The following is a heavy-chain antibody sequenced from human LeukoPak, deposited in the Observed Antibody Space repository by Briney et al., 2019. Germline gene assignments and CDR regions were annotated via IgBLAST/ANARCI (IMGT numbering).Heavy chain of an antibody. Sequence: PGGSLRLSCAASGFTFSSYAMSWVRQAPGKGLEWVSVIYSGGTTYYADSVKGRFTISRHDSKNTVYLQMNSLRAEDTAVYYCARDSGIQLWFGGQGTLVTVSS. D-gene: IGHD5-18*01. J-gene: IGHJ4*02. CDR1: GFTFSSYA. CDR3: ARDSGIQLWF. CDR2: IYSGGTT. V-gene: IGHV3-53*04.